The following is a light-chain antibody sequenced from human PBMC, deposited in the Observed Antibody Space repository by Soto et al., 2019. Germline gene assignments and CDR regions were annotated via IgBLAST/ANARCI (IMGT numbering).Light chain of an antibody. CDR2: TNN. Sequence: QSVRTQPPSASGTPGQRVTISCSGSSSNIGVNPVNWYQQIPGTAPKLLIYTNNQRPSGVPDRFSGSKSGTSASLAISGLQAGDEAIYYCASWDDNLNCPEFGGGTKVTVL. CDR3: ASWDDNLNCPE. CDR1: SSNIGVNP. V-gene: IGLV1-44*01. J-gene: IGLJ2*01.